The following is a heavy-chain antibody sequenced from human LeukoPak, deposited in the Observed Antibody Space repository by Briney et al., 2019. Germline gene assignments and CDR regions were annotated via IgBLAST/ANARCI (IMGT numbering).Heavy chain of an antibody. J-gene: IGHJ4*02. D-gene: IGHD6-19*01. CDR3: ARLAVAGTGDS. V-gene: IGHV1-46*01. CDR2: INPSGGST. CDR1: GYTFTNYY. Sequence: ASVKVSCKASGYTFTNYYMHWVRQAPGQGLEWMGIINPSGGSTSYAQKFQGRVTMTRDTSTSTVYMELSSLRSEDTAVYYCARLAVAGTGDSLGQGTLVTVSS.